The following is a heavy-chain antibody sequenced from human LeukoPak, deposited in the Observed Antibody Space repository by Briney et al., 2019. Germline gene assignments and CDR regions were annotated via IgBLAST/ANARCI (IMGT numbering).Heavy chain of an antibody. D-gene: IGHD3-22*01. CDR2: INNDGSNT. J-gene: IGHJ4*02. Sequence: PGGSLRLSCAASGFTFSSYCMHWVRQAPGKGLEWVSGINNDGSNTSYADSVKGRFTISRDNAKNTLYLQMTSLGAEDTAVYYCVRGTNYESSGYGDYWGQGTLVTVSS. V-gene: IGHV3-74*01. CDR1: GFTFSSYC. CDR3: VRGTNYESSGYGDY.